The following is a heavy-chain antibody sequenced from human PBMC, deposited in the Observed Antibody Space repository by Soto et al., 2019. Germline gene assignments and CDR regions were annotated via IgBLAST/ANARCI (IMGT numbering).Heavy chain of an antibody. CDR2: IDPSDSYT. J-gene: IGHJ5*02. CDR1: GYSFTSYW. Sequence: GESRKISCKGSGYSFTSYWISWVRQMPGKGLEWMGRIDPSDSYTNYSPSFQGHVTISADKSISTAYLQWSSLKASDTAMYYCARRPKEVYDILTEFDPWGQGTLVTVSS. V-gene: IGHV5-10-1*01. D-gene: IGHD3-9*01. CDR3: ARRPKEVYDILTEFDP.